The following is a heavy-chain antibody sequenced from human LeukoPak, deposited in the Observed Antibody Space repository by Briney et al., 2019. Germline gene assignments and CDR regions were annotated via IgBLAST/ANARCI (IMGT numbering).Heavy chain of an antibody. CDR1: GFTFSSYW. Sequence: PGRSLRLSCAASGFTFSSYWMHWVRHAPGKGLVWVSRINSDGSTTAYADSVKGRFTISRDNAKNTLYLQMSSLRAEDTAVYYCARGDAYALNYWGQGTLVTVSS. CDR3: ARGDAYALNY. V-gene: IGHV3-74*01. CDR2: INSDGSTT. D-gene: IGHD2-2*01. J-gene: IGHJ4*02.